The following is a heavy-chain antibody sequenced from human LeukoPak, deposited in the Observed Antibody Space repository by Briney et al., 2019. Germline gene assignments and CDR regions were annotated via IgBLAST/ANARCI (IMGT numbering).Heavy chain of an antibody. J-gene: IGHJ4*02. V-gene: IGHV3-30*03. CDR2: ISYDGSNK. Sequence: PGGSLRLSCAASGFTFSSYGMHWVRQAPGKGLEWVAVISYDGSNKYYADSVKGRFTISRDNSKNTLYLQMNSLRAEDTAVYYCARSGAAMFWAFDYWGQGTLVTVSS. D-gene: IGHD2-2*01. CDR3: ARSGAAMFWAFDY. CDR1: GFTFSSYG.